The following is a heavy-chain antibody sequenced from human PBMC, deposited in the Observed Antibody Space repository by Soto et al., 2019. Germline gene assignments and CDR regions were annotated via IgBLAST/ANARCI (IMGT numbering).Heavy chain of an antibody. CDR1: GYTFTSYG. D-gene: IGHD3-3*01. V-gene: IGHV1-18*01. J-gene: IGHJ4*02. CDR3: ARDRGGGGDYDFWSGYYPVDY. Sequence: QVQLVQSGAEVKKPGASVKVSCKASGYTFTSYGISWVRQAPGQGLEWMGWISAYNGNTNYAQKLQGRVTMTTDTPTSTAYMGLGGLGSDDTAVYYWARDRGGGGDYDFWSGYYPVDYWGQGTLVTVSS. CDR2: ISAYNGNT.